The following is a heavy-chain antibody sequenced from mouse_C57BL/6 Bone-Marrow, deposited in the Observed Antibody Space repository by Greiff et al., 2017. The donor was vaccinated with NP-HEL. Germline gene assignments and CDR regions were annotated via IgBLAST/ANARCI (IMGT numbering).Heavy chain of an antibody. V-gene: IGHV1-50*01. CDR2: IDPSDSYT. J-gene: IGHJ2*01. CDR3: ARKARYGSSLGDFDY. Sequence: QVQLQQPGAELVKPGASVKLSCKASGYTFTSYWMQWVKQRPGQGLEWIGEIDPSDSYTNYNQKFKGKATLTVDKSSSTAYMQLSSLTSEDSAVYCCARKARYGSSLGDFDYGGQGTTLTVSS. D-gene: IGHD1-1*01. CDR1: GYTFTSYW.